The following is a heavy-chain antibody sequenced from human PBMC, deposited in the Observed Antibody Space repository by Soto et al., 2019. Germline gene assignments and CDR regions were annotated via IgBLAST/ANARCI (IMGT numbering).Heavy chain of an antibody. D-gene: IGHD3-3*01. J-gene: IGHJ6*02. CDR1: GFTFSSYG. Sequence: GGSLRLSCAASGFTFSSYGMHWVRQAPGKGLEWVAVISYDGSNKYYADSVKGRFTISRDNSKNTLYLQMNSLRAEDTAVYYCAKDQAPHYDFWSGYLGYYYYGMDVWGQGTTVTVSS. CDR2: ISYDGSNK. CDR3: AKDQAPHYDFWSGYLGYYYYGMDV. V-gene: IGHV3-30*18.